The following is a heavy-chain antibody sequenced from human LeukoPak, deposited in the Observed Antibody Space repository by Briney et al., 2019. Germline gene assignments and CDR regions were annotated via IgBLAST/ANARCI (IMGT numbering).Heavy chain of an antibody. Sequence: GGSLRLPCAASGFTFTSYGMLWVRQAPGKGLEFVSGISSNGGTTYYANSVRGRFTISRDNSKNTLYLQMGSLRADDMAVYYCARRSAANTFDYWGQGTLVTVSS. V-gene: IGHV3-64*01. CDR3: ARRSAANTFDY. CDR1: GFTFTSYG. J-gene: IGHJ4*02. D-gene: IGHD2-15*01. CDR2: ISSNGGTT.